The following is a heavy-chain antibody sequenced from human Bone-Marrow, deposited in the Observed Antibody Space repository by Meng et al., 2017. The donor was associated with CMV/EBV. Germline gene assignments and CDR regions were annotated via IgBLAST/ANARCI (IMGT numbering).Heavy chain of an antibody. CDR2: ISWNSGSI. Sequence: GGSLRLSCAASGFTFSDYYMSWIRQAPGKGLEWVSGISWNSGSIGYADSVKGRFTISRDNAKNSLYLQMNSLRAEDTALYYCAKEGRGYSYFDYWGQGTLVTVSS. CDR1: GFTFSDYY. CDR3: AKEGRGYSYFDY. D-gene: IGHD5-18*01. V-gene: IGHV3-9*01. J-gene: IGHJ4*02.